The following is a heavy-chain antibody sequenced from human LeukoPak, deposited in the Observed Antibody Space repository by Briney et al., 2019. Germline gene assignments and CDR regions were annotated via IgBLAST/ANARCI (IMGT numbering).Heavy chain of an antibody. Sequence: GGSLRLSCIASGFTFGDYAMSWVRQAPGKGLEWVGFIRSKAYGGTTEYAASVKGRFTISRDDSKSIAYLQMNSLKTEDTAVYYCTRDRAVAIFDYWGQGTLVTVSS. D-gene: IGHD6-19*01. CDR2: IRSKAYGGTT. J-gene: IGHJ4*02. V-gene: IGHV3-49*04. CDR1: GFTFGDYA. CDR3: TRDRAVAIFDY.